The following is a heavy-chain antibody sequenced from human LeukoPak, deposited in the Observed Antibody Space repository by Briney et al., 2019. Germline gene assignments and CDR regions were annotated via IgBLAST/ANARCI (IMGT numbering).Heavy chain of an antibody. CDR3: AKSGNYSSSSGYIDS. D-gene: IGHD6-6*01. CDR1: GFTFKNYA. Sequence: GGSLRLSCAASGFTFKNYAMHWVRQAPGKGLEWVSSISWNSGNIDYADSVKGRFTLSRDNAKNSLFLQMNSLRAEDTAFYYCAKSGNYSSSSGYIDSWGQGTPVTVSS. J-gene: IGHJ4*02. CDR2: ISWNSGNI. V-gene: IGHV3-9*01.